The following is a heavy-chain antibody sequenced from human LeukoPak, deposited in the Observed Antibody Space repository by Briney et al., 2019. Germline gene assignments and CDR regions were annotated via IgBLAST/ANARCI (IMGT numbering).Heavy chain of an antibody. Sequence: PGGSLRLSCEASEFTFSTYAMHWVRQAPGKGLEWVAVIWYDGSNKYYADSVKGRFTISRDNSKNTLYLQMNSLRAEDTAVYYCAREVVTAIPSNYYYYMDVWGKGTTVTVSS. D-gene: IGHD2-21*02. J-gene: IGHJ6*03. V-gene: IGHV3-33*01. CDR1: EFTFSTYA. CDR3: AREVVTAIPSNYYYYMDV. CDR2: IWYDGSNK.